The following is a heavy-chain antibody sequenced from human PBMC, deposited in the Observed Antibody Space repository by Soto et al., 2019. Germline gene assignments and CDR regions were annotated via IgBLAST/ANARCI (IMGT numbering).Heavy chain of an antibody. CDR1: GFTFSSYS. V-gene: IGHV3-21*01. D-gene: IGHD6-6*01. Sequence: VGSLRLSCAASGFTFSSYSMNWVRQAPGKGLEWVSSISSSSSYIYYADSAKGRFTISRDNAKNSLYLQMNSLRAEDTAVYYCARDRGIAARPRFWFDPWGQGTLVTVSS. CDR2: ISSSSSYI. CDR3: ARDRGIAARPRFWFDP. J-gene: IGHJ5*02.